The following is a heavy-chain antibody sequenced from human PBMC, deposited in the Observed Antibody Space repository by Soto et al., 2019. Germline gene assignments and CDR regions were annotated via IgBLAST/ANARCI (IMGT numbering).Heavy chain of an antibody. D-gene: IGHD1-1*01. J-gene: IGHJ4*02. CDR3: ARGNRPPTYYFEH. CDR1: GYGFSSYW. Sequence: GESPKISCKGSGYGFSSYWIGWVRQMPGKGLELMGIMYPGDSDTRYSPSFQGQVTISADKSISTAYLQWSSLKASDSAIYYCARGNRPPTYYFEHWGQGTLVTVSS. CDR2: MYPGDSDT. V-gene: IGHV5-51*01.